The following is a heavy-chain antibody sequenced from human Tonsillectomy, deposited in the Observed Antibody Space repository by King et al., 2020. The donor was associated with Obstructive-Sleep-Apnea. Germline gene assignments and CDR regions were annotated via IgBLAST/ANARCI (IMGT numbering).Heavy chain of an antibody. CDR1: GYTFSSYY. CDR3: GRGQGMTTVVNDY. J-gene: IGHJ4*02. Sequence: QLVQSGAEVKKPGASVKVSCKSSGYTFSSYYINWGRQATGQGLEWMGWMNPNRGNTGYAQKFQGRVTMTRNTSISTAYMELSSLRSEDTAVYYCGRGQGMTTVVNDYWGQGTLVTVSS. V-gene: IGHV1-8*01. CDR2: MNPNRGNT. D-gene: IGHD4-23*01.